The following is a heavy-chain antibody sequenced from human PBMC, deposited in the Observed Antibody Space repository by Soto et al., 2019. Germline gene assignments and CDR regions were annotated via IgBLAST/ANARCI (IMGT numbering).Heavy chain of an antibody. CDR3: AIIATSGWCDAFDI. J-gene: IGHJ3*02. CDR2: ILSDEINK. V-gene: IGHV3-30-3*01. CDR1: GFTFSNYA. Sequence: QVQLVESGGGVVQPGRSLRLSCAASGFTFSNYAMQLVRQAPGKGLEWVAAILSDEINKYSADSVKGRFTISRDNSKNTLYLQMNSLRPEDSAVYCCAIIATSGWCDAFDIWGQGTMVTVSS. D-gene: IGHD6-13*01.